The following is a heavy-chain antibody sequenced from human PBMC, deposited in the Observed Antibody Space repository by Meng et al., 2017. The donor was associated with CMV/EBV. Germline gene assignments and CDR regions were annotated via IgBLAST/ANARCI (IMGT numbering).Heavy chain of an antibody. J-gene: IGHJ5*02. Sequence: SVKVSCKASGGTFSSYAIGWVRQAPGQGLEWMGGIIPIFGTANYAQKFQGRVTITTDESTSTAYMELSSLRSEDTAVYYCARGEPAASSNWFDPWGQGTLVTVSS. CDR3: ARGEPAASSNWFDP. D-gene: IGHD2-2*01. CDR1: GGTFSSYA. V-gene: IGHV1-69*05. CDR2: IIPIFGTA.